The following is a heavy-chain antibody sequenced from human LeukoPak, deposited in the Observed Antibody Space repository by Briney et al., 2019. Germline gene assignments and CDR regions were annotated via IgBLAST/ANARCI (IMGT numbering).Heavy chain of an antibody. J-gene: IGHJ4*02. V-gene: IGHV4-39*01. CDR2: IYYSGDT. D-gene: IGHD6-13*01. CDR1: GGAISSSNYY. CDR3: AGHVGAAGPFDY. Sequence: SETLSLTCTVSGGAISSSNYYWGWIRQAPGKGLEWIGNIYYSGDTFYNPSLKSRVTISVDTSENQFSLKLSSVTAADTAVYYCAGHVGAAGPFDYWGQGTLATVSS.